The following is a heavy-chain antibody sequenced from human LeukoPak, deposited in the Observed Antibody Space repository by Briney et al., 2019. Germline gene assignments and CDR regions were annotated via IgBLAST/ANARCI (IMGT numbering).Heavy chain of an antibody. Sequence: GASVKVSCKASGYTFTGYYMHWVRQAPGQGLEWMGWINPNSGGTNYAQKFQGRVTMTRDTSISTAYMELSRLRSDDTAVYYCAREGGVEMATTYDYWGQGTLVTVSS. CDR1: GYTFTGYY. CDR2: INPNSGGT. V-gene: IGHV1-2*02. J-gene: IGHJ4*02. D-gene: IGHD5-24*01. CDR3: AREGGVEMATTYDY.